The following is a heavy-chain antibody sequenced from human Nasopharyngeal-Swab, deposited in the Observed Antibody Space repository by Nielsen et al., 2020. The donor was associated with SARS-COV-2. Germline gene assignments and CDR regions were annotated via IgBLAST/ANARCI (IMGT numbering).Heavy chain of an antibody. J-gene: IGHJ2*01. CDR3: ARYTVVTRYWYFDL. Sequence: CTVSGGSISSGGYYRSWIRQHPGKGLEWIGYIYYSGSTYYNPSLKSRVTISVDTSKNQFSLKLSSVTAADTAVYYCARYTVVTRYWYFDLWGRGTLVTVSS. CDR1: GGSISSGGYY. D-gene: IGHD4-23*01. CDR2: IYYSGST. V-gene: IGHV4-31*03.